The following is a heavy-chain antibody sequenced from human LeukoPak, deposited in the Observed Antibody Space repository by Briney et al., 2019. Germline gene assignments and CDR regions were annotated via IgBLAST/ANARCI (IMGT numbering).Heavy chain of an antibody. D-gene: IGHD5-18*01. V-gene: IGHV4-59*01. CDR1: GGSISSYY. CDR2: IYYSGST. Sequence: PSETLSLTCTVSGGSISSYYWSWIRQPPGKGLEWIGYIYYSGSTTYNPSLKSRVTISVDTSKNQFSLKLSSVTAADTAVYYRARLDTAMSDAFDIWGQGTMVTVSS. J-gene: IGHJ3*02. CDR3: ARLDTAMSDAFDI.